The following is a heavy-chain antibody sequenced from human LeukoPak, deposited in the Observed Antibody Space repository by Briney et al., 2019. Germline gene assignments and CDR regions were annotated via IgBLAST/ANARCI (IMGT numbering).Heavy chain of an antibody. V-gene: IGHV4-59*01. J-gene: IGHJ5*02. Sequence: SQTLSLTCTLSGRSINIYYSSWIRHPPGKGLEWIGYISYSGSTKYNPSLRSRVTISVDTSKNQFSLKLSSVTGADTAVYYCARDAPHNWCDPWGQGTLVIVSS. CDR2: ISYSGST. CDR1: GRSINIYY. CDR3: ARDAPHNWCDP.